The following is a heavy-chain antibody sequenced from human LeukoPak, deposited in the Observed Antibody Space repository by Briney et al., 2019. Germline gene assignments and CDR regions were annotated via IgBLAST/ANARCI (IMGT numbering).Heavy chain of an antibody. CDR2: INHSGST. CDR1: GGSFSGYY. J-gene: IGHJ4*02. Sequence: PSETLSLTCAVYGGSFSGYYWSWIRQPPGRGLEWIGEINHSGSTNYNPSLKSRVTISVDTSKNQFSLKLSSVTAADTAVYYCATGGSSGYYGYWGQGTLVTVSS. V-gene: IGHV4-34*01. D-gene: IGHD3-22*01. CDR3: ATGGSSGYYGY.